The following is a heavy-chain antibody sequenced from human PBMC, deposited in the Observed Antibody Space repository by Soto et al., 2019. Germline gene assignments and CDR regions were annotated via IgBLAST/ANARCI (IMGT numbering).Heavy chain of an antibody. Sequence: GASVKVSCKASGYTFTGYYMHWVRQAPGQGLEWMGWINPNSGGTNYAQKFQGRVTMTRDTSISTAYMELSRLRSDDTAVYYCARVLGYGSSTSCFGSFRYWGQGTLVTVSS. V-gene: IGHV1-2*02. D-gene: IGHD2-2*01. CDR2: INPNSGGT. J-gene: IGHJ4*02. CDR1: GYTFTGYY. CDR3: ARVLGYGSSTSCFGSFRY.